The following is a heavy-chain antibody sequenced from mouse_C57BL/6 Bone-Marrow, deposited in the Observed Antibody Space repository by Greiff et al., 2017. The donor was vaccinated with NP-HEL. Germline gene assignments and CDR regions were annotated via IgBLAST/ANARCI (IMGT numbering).Heavy chain of an antibody. Sequence: VQLQQSGGGLVKPGGSLKLSCAASGFTFSDYGMHWVRQAPEKGLEWVAYISSGSSTIYYADTVKGRFTISRDNAKNTLFLQMTSLSSEDTAMYYCARAPYYYGSSYPWYFDVWGTGTTVTVSS. J-gene: IGHJ1*03. V-gene: IGHV5-17*01. D-gene: IGHD1-1*01. CDR1: GFTFSDYG. CDR2: ISSGSSTI. CDR3: ARAPYYYGSSYPWYFDV.